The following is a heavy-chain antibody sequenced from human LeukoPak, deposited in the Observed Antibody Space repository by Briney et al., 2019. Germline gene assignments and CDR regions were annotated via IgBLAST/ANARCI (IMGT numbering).Heavy chain of an antibody. J-gene: IGHJ4*02. CDR1: GFTFDDYA. CDR2: INTDGSST. CDR3: ARVSSSSWWALDY. D-gene: IGHD6-13*01. Sequence: GGSLGLSCAASGFTFDDYAMSWVRQAPGKGLVWVSRINTDGSSTSYADSVKGRFTISRDNAKNTLYLQMNSLRAEDTAVYYCARVSSSSWWALDYWGQGTLVTVSS. V-gene: IGHV3-74*01.